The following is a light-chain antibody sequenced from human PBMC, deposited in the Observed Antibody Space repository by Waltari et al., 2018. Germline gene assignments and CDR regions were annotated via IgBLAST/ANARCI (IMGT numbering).Light chain of an antibody. V-gene: IGKV3-20*01. Sequence: EIVLTQSPGTLSLSPGERATLSCRASQSVSSSYLAWYQQKPGQAPRLLIYGASSGATGIPDRFSGSGSGTDVTLTISRLEPEDFAVYYCQQYGSSPGTFGQGTKVEIK. J-gene: IGKJ1*01. CDR1: QSVSSSY. CDR2: GAS. CDR3: QQYGSSPGT.